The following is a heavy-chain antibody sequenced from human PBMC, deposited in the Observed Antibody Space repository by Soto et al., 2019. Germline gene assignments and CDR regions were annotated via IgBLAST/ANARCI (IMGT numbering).Heavy chain of an antibody. Sequence: SETLSLTCTVSGFSINSYYWSWIRQPPGKGLEWIGYIYAIGDTAYNPSLMNRVTMSVNTSKNQFSLRLRSVTAADTAVYYCARRLDSWGQGTLVTVSS. CDR2: IYAIGDT. CDR1: GFSINSYY. V-gene: IGHV4-59*01. J-gene: IGHJ4*02. CDR3: ARRLDS.